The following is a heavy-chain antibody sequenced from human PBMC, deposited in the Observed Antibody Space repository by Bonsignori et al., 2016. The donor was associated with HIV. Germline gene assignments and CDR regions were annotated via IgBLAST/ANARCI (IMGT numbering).Heavy chain of an antibody. V-gene: IGHV3-23*03. J-gene: IGHJ3*02. CDR2: IYSGGSST. CDR3: AKAHYGDHAFDI. D-gene: IGHD4-17*01. Sequence: VRQAPGKGLEWVSVIYSGGSSTYYADSVKGRFTISRDNSKNTLYLQMNSLRAEDTAVYYCAKAHYGDHAFDIWGQGTMVTVSS.